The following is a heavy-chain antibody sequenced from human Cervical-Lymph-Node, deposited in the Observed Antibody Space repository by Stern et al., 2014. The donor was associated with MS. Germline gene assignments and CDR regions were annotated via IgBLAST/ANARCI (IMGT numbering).Heavy chain of an antibody. J-gene: IGHJ6*02. V-gene: IGHV4-39*01. CDR2: IYYSGST. CDR3: ARHFDYYYYGMDV. CDR1: GGSISSGSYY. Sequence: QVQLQQSGPGLVKPSETLSLTCTVSGGSISSGSYYWGWIRQPPGKGLEWIGRIYYSGSTYYNPCLKSRVTISVDTSKNQLSLKLSSVTAADTAVYYCARHFDYYYYGMDVWGQGTTVTVSS.